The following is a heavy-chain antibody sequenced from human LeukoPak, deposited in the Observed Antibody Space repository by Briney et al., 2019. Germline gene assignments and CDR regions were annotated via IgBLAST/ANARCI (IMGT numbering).Heavy chain of an antibody. V-gene: IGHV4-59*01. CDR1: GGSISSYY. Sequence: SETLSLTCTVSGGSISSYYWSRIRQPPGKGLEWIGYIYYSGSTNYNPSLKSRVTISGDTSKNQFSLKLSSVTAADTAVYYCARAKGSHTYFYGMDVWGQGTTVTVSS. CDR2: IYYSGST. CDR3: ARAKGSHTYFYGMDV. D-gene: IGHD6-13*01. J-gene: IGHJ6*02.